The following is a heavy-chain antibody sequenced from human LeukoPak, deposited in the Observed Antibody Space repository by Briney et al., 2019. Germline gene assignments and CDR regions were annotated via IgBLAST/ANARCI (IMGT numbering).Heavy chain of an antibody. CDR3: ARVKQQLVWGPDWFDP. V-gene: IGHV7-4-1*02. D-gene: IGHD6-13*01. CDR1: GYTFTSYA. Sequence: ASVKVSCKASGYTFTSYAMNWVRQAPGQGLEWMGWINTNTGNPTYAQGFTGRFVFSLDTSVSTAYLQISSLKAEDTAVYYCARVKQQLVWGPDWFDPWGQGTLVTVFS. J-gene: IGHJ5*02. CDR2: INTNTGNP.